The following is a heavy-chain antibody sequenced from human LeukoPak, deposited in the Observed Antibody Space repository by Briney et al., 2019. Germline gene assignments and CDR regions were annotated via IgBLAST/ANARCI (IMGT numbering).Heavy chain of an antibody. Sequence: SVKVSCKASGGTFSTYAISWVRQAPGQGLEWMRGIIPILATANYAQKFQGRVTITADESTSTAYMELSSLRSEDTAVYYCATSPTSNFPGYWGQGTLVTVSS. CDR1: GGTFSTYA. CDR2: IIPILATA. CDR3: ATSPTSNFPGY. D-gene: IGHD4-11*01. J-gene: IGHJ4*02. V-gene: IGHV1-69*13.